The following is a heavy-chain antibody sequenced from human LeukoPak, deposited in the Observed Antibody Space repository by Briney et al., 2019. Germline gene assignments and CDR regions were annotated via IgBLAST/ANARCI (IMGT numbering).Heavy chain of an antibody. CDR2: IPSGGGT. CDR1: GFTFSTYG. D-gene: IGHD6-19*01. CDR3: AREGTYSSGYDY. J-gene: IGHJ4*02. Sequence: GGSLRLSCAASGFTFSTYGMSWVRQAPGKGLQWVSTIPSGGGTYYADSVKGRFTISRDNAKNTLNLQMNSLRAEDTAVYYCAREGTYSSGYDYWGQGTLVTVSS. V-gene: IGHV3-23*01.